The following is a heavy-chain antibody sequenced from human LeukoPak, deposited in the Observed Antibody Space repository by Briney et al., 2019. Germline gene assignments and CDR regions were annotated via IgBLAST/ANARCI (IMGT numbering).Heavy chain of an antibody. CDR1: GFIFSDYY. V-gene: IGHV3-11*04. J-gene: IGHJ5*02. CDR3: ARAPAPFDP. CDR2: ISGGTSTI. Sequence: LRLSCAASGFIFSDYYMSWIRQAPGKGLEWLSYISGGTSTIYYADSVKSRFTISRDNAKNSLYLQMNSLRAEETAVYYCARAPAPFDPWGQGTLVTVSS.